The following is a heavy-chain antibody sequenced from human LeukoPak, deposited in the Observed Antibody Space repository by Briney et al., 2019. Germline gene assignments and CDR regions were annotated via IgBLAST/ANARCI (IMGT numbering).Heavy chain of an antibody. Sequence: GGSLRLSCAASGFTFDDYAMHWVRQAPGEGLEWVSGISWNSGSIGYADSVKGRFTISRDNAKNSLYLQMNSLRAEDTALYYCARSNGYSYGFDYWGQGTLVTVSS. CDR2: ISWNSGSI. D-gene: IGHD5-18*01. CDR1: GFTFDDYA. J-gene: IGHJ4*02. CDR3: ARSNGYSYGFDY. V-gene: IGHV3-9*01.